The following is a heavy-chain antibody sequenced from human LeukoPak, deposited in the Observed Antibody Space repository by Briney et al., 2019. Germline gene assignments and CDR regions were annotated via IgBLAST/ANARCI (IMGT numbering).Heavy chain of an antibody. J-gene: IGHJ4*02. D-gene: IGHD4-11*01. CDR3: TRLPFDYSLDH. CDR2: MSYVGIT. V-gene: IGHV4-39*01. CDR1: GDSISSTTYW. Sequence: PSETLSLTCTVSGDSISSTTYWWGWIRQSPGKGLEWIGSMSYVGITSYNPSLKSRVTISVDTSKNQFSLMLSSVTAADTAVYYCTRLPFDYSLDHWGQGTPVTVSS.